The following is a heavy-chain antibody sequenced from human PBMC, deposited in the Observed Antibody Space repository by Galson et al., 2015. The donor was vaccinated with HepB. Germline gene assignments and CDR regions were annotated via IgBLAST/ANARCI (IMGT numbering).Heavy chain of an antibody. CDR2: INPNTGDT. Sequence: SVKVSCKAFGYSFTDHHIVWVRQAPGQGLEWMGRINPNTGDTNYAQRFQGRFIMTRYTSISTVYMEMSRLRSDDAAVYYCAGLSRITLARGAYEYWGQGTLVTVSS. CDR3: AGLSRITLARGAYEY. CDR1: GYSFTDHH. J-gene: IGHJ4*02. D-gene: IGHD3-10*01. V-gene: IGHV1-2*06.